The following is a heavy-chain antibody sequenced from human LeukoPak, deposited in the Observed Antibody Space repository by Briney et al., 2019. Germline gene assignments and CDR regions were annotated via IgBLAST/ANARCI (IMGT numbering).Heavy chain of an antibody. CDR1: GFTFSDYH. J-gene: IGHJ5*02. Sequence: PGGSLRLSCVVSGFTFSDYHMNWVRQAPGKGLEWVSAISGSGGSTYYADSVKGRFTISRDNSKNTLYLQMNSLRAEDTAVYYCARGPPGPWGQGTLVTVSS. D-gene: IGHD3-10*01. CDR3: ARGPPGP. CDR2: ISGSGGST. V-gene: IGHV3-23*01.